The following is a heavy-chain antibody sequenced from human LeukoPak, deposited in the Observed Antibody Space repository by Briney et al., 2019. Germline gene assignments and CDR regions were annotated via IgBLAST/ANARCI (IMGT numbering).Heavy chain of an antibody. CDR1: GGTFTNYA. V-gene: IGHV1-69*04. J-gene: IGHJ4*02. D-gene: IGHD3-22*01. CDR3: AREGEGDYYDSSGDY. Sequence: ASVKVSCKASGGTFTNYAISWVRQAPGQGLEWMGRIIPILGIANYAQKFQGRVTITADKSTSTAYMELSSLRSEDTAVYYCAREGEGDYYDSSGDYWGQGTLVTVSS. CDR2: IIPILGIA.